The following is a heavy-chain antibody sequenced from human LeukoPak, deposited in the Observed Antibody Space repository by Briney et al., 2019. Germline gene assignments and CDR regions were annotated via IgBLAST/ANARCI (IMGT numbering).Heavy chain of an antibody. CDR3: ARQGARIVVVPEYYYSYGMDV. D-gene: IGHD2-2*01. V-gene: IGHV4-39*01. J-gene: IGHJ6*02. Sequence: SETLSLTCTVSGGSISSSCYYWGWIRQPPWKGLEWFGSIYYSGSTYYNPSLKSRVTISVDTSKNQFSLKLSSVTAADTAVYYCARQGARIVVVPEYYYSYGMDVWGQGTTVTVSS. CDR2: IYYSGST. CDR1: GGSISSSCYY.